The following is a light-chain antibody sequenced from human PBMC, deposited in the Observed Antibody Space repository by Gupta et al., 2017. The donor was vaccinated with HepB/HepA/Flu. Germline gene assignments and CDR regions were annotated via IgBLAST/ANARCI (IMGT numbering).Light chain of an antibody. J-gene: IGLJ2*01. CDR1: KLGDKY. Sequence: GSPGQTASITCSGDKLGDKYACWYQQKPGQSPVLVIYQDSKRPSGIPERFSGSNSGNTATLTISGTQAMDEADYYCQAWDSSTHVVFGGGTKLTGL. V-gene: IGLV3-1*01. CDR2: QDS. CDR3: QAWDSSTHVV.